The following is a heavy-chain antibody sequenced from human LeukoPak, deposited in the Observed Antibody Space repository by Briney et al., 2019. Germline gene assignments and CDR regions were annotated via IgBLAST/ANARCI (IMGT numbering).Heavy chain of an antibody. CDR2: ISYSGST. V-gene: IGHV4-39*01. D-gene: IGHD6-13*01. CDR1: GGSISSSSYF. J-gene: IGHJ4*02. CDR3: ARHVTIPAAGTPRHFDS. Sequence: SETLSLTCTVSGGSISSSSYFWGWIRQPPGKGLEWVGSISYSGSTFYNPSLRSRVTISVDTSKNQFSLNLSSVTAADTAVFFCARHVTIPAAGTPRHFDSWGQGALVTVSS.